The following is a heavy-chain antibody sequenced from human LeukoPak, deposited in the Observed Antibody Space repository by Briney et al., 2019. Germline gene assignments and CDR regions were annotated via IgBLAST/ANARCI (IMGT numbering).Heavy chain of an antibody. CDR1: GYTFTSYD. V-gene: IGHV1-18*01. D-gene: IGHD3-10*01. CDR3: ARDGSGVWFDY. J-gene: IGHJ4*02. Sequence: ASVKVSCKASGYTFTSYDINWVRQATGQGLEWMAWINAYNGDTNYAQKFQGRVTLTTDTSTSTAYMELRSLRSDDTAVYYCARDGSGVWFDYWGQGTLVTVSS. CDR2: INAYNGDT.